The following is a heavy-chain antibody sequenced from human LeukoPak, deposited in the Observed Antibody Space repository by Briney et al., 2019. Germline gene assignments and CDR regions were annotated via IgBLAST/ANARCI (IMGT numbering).Heavy chain of an antibody. V-gene: IGHV3-30*02. Sequence: SGGSLRLSCAASGFTFSSYWMSWVRQAPGKGLEWVAFIRYDGSNKYYADSVKGRFTISRDNSKNTLYLQMNSLRAEDTAVYYCAKDQLGYCSSTSCPIDYWGQGTLVTVSS. J-gene: IGHJ4*02. CDR2: IRYDGSNK. D-gene: IGHD2-2*01. CDR1: GFTFSSYW. CDR3: AKDQLGYCSSTSCPIDY.